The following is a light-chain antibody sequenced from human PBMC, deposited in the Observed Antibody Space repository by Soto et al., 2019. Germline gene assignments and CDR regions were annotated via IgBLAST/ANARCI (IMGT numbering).Light chain of an antibody. CDR3: QQRSNWPSLI. Sequence: ELVLAQAPVTLSFSSGERANLSWRASQSVSSSYLAWYQQKPGQAPRLLIYDASNRATGIPARFSGSGSGTDFTLTISSLEPEDFAVYYCQQRSNWPSLIFGRGTKVDIK. V-gene: IGKV3-11*01. CDR1: QSVSSSY. CDR2: DAS. J-gene: IGKJ4*01.